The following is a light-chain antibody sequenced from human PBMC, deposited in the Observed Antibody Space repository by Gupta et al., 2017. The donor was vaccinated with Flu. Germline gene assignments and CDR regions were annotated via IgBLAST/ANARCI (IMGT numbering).Light chain of an antibody. CDR1: QSISFW. CDR3: QQYKTYPWT. CDR2: EAS. J-gene: IGKJ1*01. Sequence: DIQMTQSRSTVSASVGDRVTITCRASQSISFWLAWYQQKPGKAPKLLIYEASTLQSGVPSRFSGSESGAEFTLTISSLQPDDFATYYCQQYKTYPWTFGQGSKVEIK. V-gene: IGKV1-5*03.